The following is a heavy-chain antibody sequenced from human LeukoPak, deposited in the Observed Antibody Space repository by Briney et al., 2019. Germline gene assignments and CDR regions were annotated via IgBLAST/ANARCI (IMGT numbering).Heavy chain of an antibody. Sequence: ASVKVSCKASGHTFTSYYMHWVRQAPGQGLEWMGIINPSGGSTSYAQKFQGRVTMTRDMSTSTVYMELSSLRSEDTAVYYCARDVSQWLIRYYYYYMDVWGKGATVTVSS. D-gene: IGHD6-19*01. V-gene: IGHV1-46*01. J-gene: IGHJ6*03. CDR3: ARDVSQWLIRYYYYYMDV. CDR2: INPSGGST. CDR1: GHTFTSYY.